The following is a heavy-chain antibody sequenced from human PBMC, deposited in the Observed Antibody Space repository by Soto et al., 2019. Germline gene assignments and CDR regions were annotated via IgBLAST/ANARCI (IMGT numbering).Heavy chain of an antibody. CDR3: ARHYQWLFNYYYYGMDV. V-gene: IGHV4-39*01. J-gene: IGHJ6*02. Sequence: SETLSLTCTVSGGSISSSSYYWGWIRQPPGKGLEWIGSIYYSGSTYYNPSLKSRVTISVDTSKNQFSLKLSSVTAADTAVYYCARHYQWLFNYYYYGMDVWGQGTTVTVS. CDR1: GGSISSSSYY. CDR2: IYYSGST. D-gene: IGHD3-22*01.